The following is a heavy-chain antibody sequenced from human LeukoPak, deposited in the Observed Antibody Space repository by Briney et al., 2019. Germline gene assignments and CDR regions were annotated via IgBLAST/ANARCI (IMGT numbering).Heavy chain of an antibody. D-gene: IGHD3-10*01. J-gene: IGHJ4*02. CDR3: ATDRGFIYYFDY. CDR2: IKRKSDGGTP. Sequence: GGSLRLSCAASGFPFNNAWMSWVRQAPGKGLEWVGRIKRKSDGGTPDYAAPVEGRFTISRDDSKNILYLQMSGLKTEDTAVYYCATDRGFIYYFDYWGQGTLVTVSS. V-gene: IGHV3-15*01. CDR1: GFPFNNAW.